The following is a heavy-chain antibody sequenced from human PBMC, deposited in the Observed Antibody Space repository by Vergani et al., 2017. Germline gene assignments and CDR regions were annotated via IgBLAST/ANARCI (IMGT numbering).Heavy chain of an antibody. J-gene: IGHJ4*02. V-gene: IGHV3-23*01. Sequence: EVQLLESGGGLVQPGGSLRLSCAASGFTFSSYAMSWVRQAPGKGLEWVSGISASGGTTYYADSVKGRFTISRDNSKNTLYLQMNSLRAEDTAVYYCSKDPSSGSPYYFDYWGQGTLVTVSS. CDR2: ISASGGTT. D-gene: IGHD1-26*01. CDR1: GFTFSSYA. CDR3: SKDPSSGSPYYFDY.